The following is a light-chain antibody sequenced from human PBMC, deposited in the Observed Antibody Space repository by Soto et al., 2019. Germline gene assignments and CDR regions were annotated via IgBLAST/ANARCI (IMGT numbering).Light chain of an antibody. CDR1: QSVTSTY. J-gene: IGKJ3*01. CDR2: DAS. Sequence: EIVLTQSPGTLSLSPGERVTLSCSASQSVTSTYLAWYQQKPGQAPRLLIYDASTRATGIPDRFSGSGSGTVFTLTISRLEPEDFAVYYCQQYGRSPGLLTFGPGTKVDIK. V-gene: IGKV3-20*01. CDR3: QQYGRSPGLLT.